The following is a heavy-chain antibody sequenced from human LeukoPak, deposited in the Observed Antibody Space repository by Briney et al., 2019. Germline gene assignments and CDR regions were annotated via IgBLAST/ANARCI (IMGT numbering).Heavy chain of an antibody. V-gene: IGHV3-21*01. J-gene: IGHJ4*02. Sequence: GGSLRLSCAASGFTFSSYSMNWVRQAPGKGLEWVSSISSSSSYIYYADSVKGRFTISRDNAKNSLYLQMNSLRAEDTAVYYCARGTSYGEVPDYWGQGTLVTVSS. CDR2: ISSSSSYI. CDR1: GFTFSSYS. D-gene: IGHD2-2*01. CDR3: ARGTSYGEVPDY.